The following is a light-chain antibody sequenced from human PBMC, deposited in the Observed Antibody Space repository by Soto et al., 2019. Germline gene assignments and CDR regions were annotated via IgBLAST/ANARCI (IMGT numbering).Light chain of an antibody. V-gene: IGKV3-20*01. CDR3: QQYGSSAFT. J-gene: IGKJ4*01. Sequence: EIVLTQSPGTLSLSPGERTTLSCRASQSVSSNFLAWYQHKPGQAPRLLIYGASSRATGIPDRFSGSGSGTDFTLTISRLEPEDFAVYYCQQYGSSAFTFGGGTK. CDR1: QSVSSNF. CDR2: GAS.